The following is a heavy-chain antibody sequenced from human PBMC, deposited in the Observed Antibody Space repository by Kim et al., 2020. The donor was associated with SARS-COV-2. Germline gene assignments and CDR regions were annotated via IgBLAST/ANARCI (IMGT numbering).Heavy chain of an antibody. CDR1: GGSFSGYY. V-gene: IGHV4-34*01. CDR2: INHSGST. D-gene: IGHD3-3*01. Sequence: SETLSLTCAVYGGSFSGYYWSWIRQPPGKGLEWIGEINHSGSTNYNPSLKSRVTISVDTSKNQFSLKLSSVTAADTAVYYCARGRFLEWLSVVSGYFDLWGRGTLVTVSS. J-gene: IGHJ2*01. CDR3: ARGRFLEWLSVVSGYFDL.